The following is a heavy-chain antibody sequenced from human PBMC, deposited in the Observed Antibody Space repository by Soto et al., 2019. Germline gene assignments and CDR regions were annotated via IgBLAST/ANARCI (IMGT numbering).Heavy chain of an antibody. CDR1: GDSISSGFYY. V-gene: IGHV4-30-4*01. CDR2: TFHSGAT. D-gene: IGHD2-2*01. J-gene: IGHJ4*02. CDR3: ARGGHVGSATSCCHNF. Sequence: SETLSLTCTVSGDSISSGFYYWTRIRQTPGKGLEWIGYTFHSGATYFNSSLEGRVSISVDTSKNQFFLKLTSVTAADTAVYYCARGGHVGSATSCCHNFWGQGTLVTVSS.